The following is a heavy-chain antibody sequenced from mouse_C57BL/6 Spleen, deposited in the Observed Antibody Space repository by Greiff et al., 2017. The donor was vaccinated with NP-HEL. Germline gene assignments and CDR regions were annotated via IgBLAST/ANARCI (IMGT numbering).Heavy chain of an antibody. D-gene: IGHD2-3*01. Sequence: QVQLQQPGPELVKPGASVKISCKASGYAFSSSWMNWVKQRPGQGLEWIGRIYPGDGDTNYIGKFKGKATLTADKSSSTAYMQLSSLTSEDSAVYFCARSKDGYYDAMDYWGQGTSVTVSS. CDR3: ARSKDGYYDAMDY. J-gene: IGHJ4*01. CDR2: IYPGDGDT. CDR1: GYAFSSSW. V-gene: IGHV1-82*01.